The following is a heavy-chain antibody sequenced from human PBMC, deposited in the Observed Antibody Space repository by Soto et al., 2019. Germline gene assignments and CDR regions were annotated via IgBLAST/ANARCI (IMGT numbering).Heavy chain of an antibody. V-gene: IGHV4-30-2*01. CDR2: IYHSGST. D-gene: IGHD3-22*01. CDR3: ARGGMIVEHDAFDI. J-gene: IGHJ3*02. Sequence: QLQLQESGSGLVKPSQTLSLTCAVSGGSISSGGYSWSWFRQPPGKDLEWVGYIYHSGSTYYNPSLKICTTTSVDRSKNQFSLKLSSVTAADTAVYYCARGGMIVEHDAFDIWGQGTMVTVSS. CDR1: GGSISSGGYS.